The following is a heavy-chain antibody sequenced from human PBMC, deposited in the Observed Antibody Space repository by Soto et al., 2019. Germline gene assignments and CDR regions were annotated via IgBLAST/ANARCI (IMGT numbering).Heavy chain of an antibody. CDR1: GGSVATDRAS. D-gene: IGHD6-19*01. V-gene: IGHV6-1*01. Sequence: SPTLSRTCSIFGGSVATDRASRHWIRPAQSKDLACLGRTYYRSKWYNDYAVSVKSRITINPDTSKNQFSLQLNSVTPEDTAVYYCARGRVAVAGWNYGMDVWGQGTTVTVSS. J-gene: IGHJ6*02. CDR3: ARGRVAVAGWNYGMDV. CDR2: TYYRSKWYN.